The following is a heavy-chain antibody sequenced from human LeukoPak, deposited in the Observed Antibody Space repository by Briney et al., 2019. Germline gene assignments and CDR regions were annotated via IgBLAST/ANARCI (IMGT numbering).Heavy chain of an antibody. V-gene: IGHV4-34*01. CDR2: INHSGST. Sequence: SETLSLTCAVYGGSFSGYYWSWIRQPPGKGLEWIGEINHSGSTNYNPSLKSRVTISVDTSKNQFSLKLNSVTAADTAVYYCARAGYDILTGYCGAFDIWGQGTMVTVSS. CDR3: ARAGYDILTGYCGAFDI. D-gene: IGHD3-9*01. J-gene: IGHJ3*02. CDR1: GGSFSGYY.